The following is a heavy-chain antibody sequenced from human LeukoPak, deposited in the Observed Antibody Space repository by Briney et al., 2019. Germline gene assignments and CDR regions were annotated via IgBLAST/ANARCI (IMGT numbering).Heavy chain of an antibody. CDR1: GYTFTSYS. J-gene: IGHJ4*02. CDR2: ISAYNGNT. V-gene: IGHV1-18*04. Sequence: GASVKVSCKASGYTFTSYSISWVRQAPGQGLEWMGWISAYNGNTNYAQKLQGRVTMTTDTSTSTAYMELRSLRSDDTAVYYCARDGYSSGWYGIDYWGQGTLVTVSS. D-gene: IGHD6-19*01. CDR3: ARDGYSSGWYGIDY.